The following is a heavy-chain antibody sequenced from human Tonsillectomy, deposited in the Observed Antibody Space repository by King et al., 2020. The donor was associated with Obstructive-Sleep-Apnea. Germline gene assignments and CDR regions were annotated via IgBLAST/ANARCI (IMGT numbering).Heavy chain of an antibody. D-gene: IGHD3-16*01. CDR2: IDPSDSYT. V-gene: IGHV5-10-1*03. CDR3: ARHFGGSARFDD. J-gene: IGHJ4*02. Sequence: VQLVQSGAEVKKPGESLRISCKGSGYTFIGYWISWVRQMPGKGLEWMGRIDPSDSYTNYSPSFQGHFRISADKSISTAYVQWSSLKASDTAMYYCARHFGGSARFDDWGQGTLATVSA. CDR1: GYTFIGYW.